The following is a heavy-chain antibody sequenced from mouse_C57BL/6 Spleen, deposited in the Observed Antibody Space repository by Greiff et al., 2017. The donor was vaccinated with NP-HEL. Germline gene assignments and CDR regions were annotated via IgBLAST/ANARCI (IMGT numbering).Heavy chain of an antibody. V-gene: IGHV5-6*01. Sequence: EVKLQESGGDLVKPGGSLKLSCAASGFTFSSYGMSWVRQTPDKRLEWVATISSGGSYTYYPDSVKGRFTISRDNAKNTLYLQMSSLKSEDTAMYYCARHSGPYYGNYEGGYFDYWGQGTTLTVSS. CDR3: ARHSGPYYGNYEGGYFDY. CDR1: GFTFSSYG. CDR2: ISSGGSYT. D-gene: IGHD2-10*01. J-gene: IGHJ2*01.